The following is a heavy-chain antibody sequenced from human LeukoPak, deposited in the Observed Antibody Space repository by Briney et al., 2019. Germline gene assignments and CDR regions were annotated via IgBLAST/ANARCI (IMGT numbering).Heavy chain of an antibody. V-gene: IGHV3-53*01. CDR1: GFTVSSNY. CDR3: ARDQSGYSSSPNYYGMDV. Sequence: QTGGSLRLSCAASGFTVSSNYMSWVRQAPGKGLEWVSVIYSGGSTYYADSVKGRFTISRDNSKNTLYLQMNSLRAEDTAVYYCARDQSGYSSSPNYYGMDVWGQGTTVTVSS. J-gene: IGHJ6*02. D-gene: IGHD6-13*01. CDR2: IYSGGST.